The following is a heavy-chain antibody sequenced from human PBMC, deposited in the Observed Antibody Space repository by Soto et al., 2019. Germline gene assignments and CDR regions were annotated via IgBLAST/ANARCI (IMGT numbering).Heavy chain of an antibody. J-gene: IGHJ4*02. Sequence: GGSLRLSCAASGFTVSSNYMSWVRQAPGKGLEWVSVIYSGGSTYYADSVKGRFTISRDNSKNTLYLQMNSLRAEDTAVYYCTRSPMGATYFDYWGQGTLVTVSS. CDR3: TRSPMGATYFDY. CDR2: IYSGGST. CDR1: GFTVSSNY. V-gene: IGHV3-53*01. D-gene: IGHD1-26*01.